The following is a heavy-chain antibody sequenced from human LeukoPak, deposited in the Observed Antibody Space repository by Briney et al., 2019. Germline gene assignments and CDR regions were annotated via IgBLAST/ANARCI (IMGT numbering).Heavy chain of an antibody. CDR1: GFTFNVFH. CDR2: ITSSGTYI. J-gene: IGHJ4*01. CDR3: ARASGGWDLDY. Sequence: PGGSLRLSCAASGFTFNVFHMNWVRQAPGKGLEWISSITSSGTYITYADSIQGRFTISRENAKNSLYLQMNSLRVDDTALYYCARASGGWDLDYWGHGTLVPVSS. D-gene: IGHD1-26*01. V-gene: IGHV3-21*01.